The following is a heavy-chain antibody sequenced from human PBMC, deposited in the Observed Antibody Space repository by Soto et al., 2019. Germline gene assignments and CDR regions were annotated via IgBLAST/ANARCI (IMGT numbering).Heavy chain of an antibody. CDR2: IYYSGET. CDR3: ARDQGGEFLKGSGMDV. D-gene: IGHD3-10*01. V-gene: IGHV4-59*01. J-gene: IGHJ6*02. CDR1: GDSISRYY. Sequence: QVQLQESGPGLVKPSETLSLTCTVSGDSISRYYWSWIRLSPGKGLEWIGYIYYSGETNYNPSVKSRVTISVDRTKNQFSLKLGSVTAADTAVYYGARDQGGEFLKGSGMDVWGQGTAVTVSS.